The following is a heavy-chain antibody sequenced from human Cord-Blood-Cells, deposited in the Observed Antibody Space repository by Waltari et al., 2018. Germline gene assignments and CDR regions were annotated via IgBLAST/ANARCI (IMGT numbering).Heavy chain of an antibody. Sequence: EVQLVQSGAEVKKHGESLKISCKVSGYSFTSYWIAWVRQMPGKGLEWMGIIYPGDSDTRYSPSFQGQVTISADKSISTAYLQWSSLKASDTAMYYCARSTPGGGGSGYYFDYWGQGTLVTVSS. CDR2: IYPGDSDT. V-gene: IGHV5-51*01. CDR1: GYSFTSYW. CDR3: ARSTPGGGGSGYYFDY. J-gene: IGHJ4*02. D-gene: IGHD3-16*01.